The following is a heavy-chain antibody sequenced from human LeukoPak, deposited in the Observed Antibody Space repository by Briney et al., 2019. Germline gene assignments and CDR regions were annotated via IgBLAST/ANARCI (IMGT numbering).Heavy chain of an antibody. CDR2: IYYSGST. Sequence: PSETLSLTCAVYGGSFSGYYWTWIRQPPGKGLEWIGSIYYSGSTYYNPSLKSRVTISVDTSKNQFSLKLSSVTAEDTAVYYCARGMSYYYDSSGYGYWGQGTLVTVSS. J-gene: IGHJ4*02. CDR3: ARGMSYYYDSSGYGY. CDR1: GGSFSGYY. D-gene: IGHD3-22*01. V-gene: IGHV4-34*01.